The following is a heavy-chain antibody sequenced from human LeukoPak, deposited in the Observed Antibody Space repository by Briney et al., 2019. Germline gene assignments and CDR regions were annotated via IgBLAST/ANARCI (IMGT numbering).Heavy chain of an antibody. J-gene: IGHJ4*02. CDR2: IYYSGST. D-gene: IGHD3-10*01. CDR1: GGSLSSGGYY. V-gene: IGHV4-61*08. Sequence: SETLSLTCTVSGGSLSSGGYYWSWIRQPPGKGLEWIGYIYYSGSTNYNPSLKSRVTISLDTSKNQFSLKLSSVTAADTAVYYCARSELLWFGGVNSGFDYWGQGTLVTVSS. CDR3: ARSELLWFGGVNSGFDY.